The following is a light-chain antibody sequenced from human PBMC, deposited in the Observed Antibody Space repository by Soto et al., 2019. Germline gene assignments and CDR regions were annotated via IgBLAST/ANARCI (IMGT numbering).Light chain of an antibody. J-gene: IGKJ4*01. CDR3: QQYTT. V-gene: IGKV3-15*01. Sequence: EIVMTQSPATLSVSPGERATLSCRASQSVSNNLAWYQQKPGQAPRLLIYGASTRATGIPARFSGSGSGTEFTLTISSLQSEDFAVYYCQQYTTFGGGTKVEIK. CDR2: GAS. CDR1: QSVSNN.